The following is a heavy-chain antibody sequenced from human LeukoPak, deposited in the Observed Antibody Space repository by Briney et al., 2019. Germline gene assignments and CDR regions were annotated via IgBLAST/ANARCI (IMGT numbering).Heavy chain of an antibody. D-gene: IGHD6-19*01. J-gene: IGHJ4*02. Sequence: GGSLRLSCAASGFTFSTYAMHWVRQAPGKGLEWVSYISSSSSTIYYADSVKGRFTISRDNAKNSLYLQMNSLRDEDTAVYYCARDRGDSSGWYFDYWGQGTLVTVSS. V-gene: IGHV3-48*02. CDR1: GFTFSTYA. CDR3: ARDRGDSSGWYFDY. CDR2: ISSSSSTI.